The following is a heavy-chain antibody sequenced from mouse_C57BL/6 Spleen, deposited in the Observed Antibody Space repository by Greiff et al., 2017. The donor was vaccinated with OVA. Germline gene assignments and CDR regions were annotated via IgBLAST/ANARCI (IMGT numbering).Heavy chain of an antibody. CDR2: ILPGSGST. J-gene: IGHJ2*01. CDR1: GYTFTGYW. V-gene: IGHV1-9*01. D-gene: IGHD1-1*01. Sequence: QVQLQQSGAELMKPGASVKLSCKATGYTFTGYWIEWVKQRPGHGLEWIGEILPGSGSTNYNEKFKGKATFTVDTSSNTAYMQLSSLTTEDSAIYYCARGGYGSSGEFDYWGQGTTLTVSS. CDR3: ARGGYGSSGEFDY.